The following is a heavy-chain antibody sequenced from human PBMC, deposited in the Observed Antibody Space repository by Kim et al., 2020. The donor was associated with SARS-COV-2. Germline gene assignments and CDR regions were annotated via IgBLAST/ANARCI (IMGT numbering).Heavy chain of an antibody. D-gene: IGHD6-13*01. V-gene: IGHV4-4*02. CDR3: AAQAAAGTIFDY. J-gene: IGHJ4*02. Sequence: SETLSLTCAVSGGSISSSNWWSWVRQPPGKGLEWIGEIYHSGSTNYNPSLKSRVTISVDKSKNQFPLMLSSVTAADTAVYYCAAQAAAGTIFDYCGQGTLGTVSS. CDR2: IYHSGST. CDR1: GGSISSSNW.